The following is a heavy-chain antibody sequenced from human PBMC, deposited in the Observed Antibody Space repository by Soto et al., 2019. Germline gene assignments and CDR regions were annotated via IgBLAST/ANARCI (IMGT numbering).Heavy chain of an antibody. D-gene: IGHD3-22*01. CDR3: ARGRTVRNYADDSSDYFYFFDY. Sequence: SETLSLTFTVSGDSISTFYWGLLRQSPGKELAWIGYVYYTGSTNYNPSLKSRVTISVDRSKNQFSLKLTSANAADTAVYYCARGRTVRNYADDSSDYFYFFDYWGQGTQVTVSS. CDR1: GDSISTFY. J-gene: IGHJ4*02. V-gene: IGHV4-59*01. CDR2: VYYTGST.